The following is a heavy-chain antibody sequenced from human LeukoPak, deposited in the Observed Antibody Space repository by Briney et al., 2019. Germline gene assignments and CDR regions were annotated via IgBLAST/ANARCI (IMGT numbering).Heavy chain of an antibody. Sequence: PSETLSLTCAVYGGSFSGYYWSWIRQPPGKGLEWIGEINHSGSTNYNPSLKSRVTISVDTSKNQFSLKLSSVSAADTAVYYCARGRRGGDYWGQGTLVTVSS. CDR3: ARGRRGGDY. D-gene: IGHD3-10*01. J-gene: IGHJ4*02. V-gene: IGHV4-34*01. CDR2: INHSGST. CDR1: GGSFSGYY.